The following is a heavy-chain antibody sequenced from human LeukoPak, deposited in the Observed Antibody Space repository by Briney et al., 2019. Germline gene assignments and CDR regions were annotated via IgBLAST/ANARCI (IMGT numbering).Heavy chain of an antibody. J-gene: IGHJ4*02. CDR1: GGSFSGYY. CDR2: INHSGST. V-gene: IGHV4-34*01. Sequence: PSETLSLTCAVYGGSFSGYYWSWIRQPPGKGLERIGEINHSGSTNYNPSLKSRVTISVDTSENQFSLKLSSVTAADTAVYYCARAFYYDSSGYYYFDYWGQGTLVTVSS. CDR3: ARAFYYDSSGYYYFDY. D-gene: IGHD3-22*01.